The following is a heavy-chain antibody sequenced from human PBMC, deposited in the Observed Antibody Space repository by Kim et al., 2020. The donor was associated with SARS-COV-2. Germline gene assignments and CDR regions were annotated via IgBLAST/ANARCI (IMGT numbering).Heavy chain of an antibody. J-gene: IGHJ6*02. CDR3: ARAHERPESYYYGMDV. Sequence: RGQFTTSRDNAKNSLYLQMNSLRAEDTAVYYCARAHERPESYYYGMDVWGQGTTVTVSS. V-gene: IGHV3-11*06. D-gene: IGHD2-2*01.